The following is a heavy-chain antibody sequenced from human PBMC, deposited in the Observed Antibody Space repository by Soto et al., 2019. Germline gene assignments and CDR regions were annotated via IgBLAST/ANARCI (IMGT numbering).Heavy chain of an antibody. CDR2: IYPGGST. Sequence: GGPLSFPSPAPVSLCSSNYISWVRPAAGKGLEWVSVIYPGGSTDYADSVKGRFTISRDSSKNTVYLQVNSLRAEDTAVYYGARTSADSGFDRLDYWGQGTLVTVSS. CDR1: VSLCSSNY. CDR3: ARTSADSGFDRLDY. J-gene: IGHJ4*02. V-gene: IGHV3-53*01. D-gene: IGHD5-12*01.